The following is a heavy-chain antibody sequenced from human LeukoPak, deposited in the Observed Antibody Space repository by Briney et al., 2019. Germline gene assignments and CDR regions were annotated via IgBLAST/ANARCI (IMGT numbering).Heavy chain of an antibody. J-gene: IGHJ4*02. V-gene: IGHV3-9*01. CDR2: ISWNSGYI. CDR1: GFTFDDYA. Sequence: GGSLRLSCAASGFTFDDYAMHWVRQGPGKGLEWVSGISWNSGYIGYADSVKGRFTISRDNAKNSLYLQMNSLRAEDTAVYYCAREEVGLDYWGQGTLVTVSS. CDR3: AREEVGLDY.